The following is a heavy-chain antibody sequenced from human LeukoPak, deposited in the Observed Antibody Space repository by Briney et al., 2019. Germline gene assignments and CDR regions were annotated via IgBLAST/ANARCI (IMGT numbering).Heavy chain of an antibody. CDR2: IIPILGIA. CDR1: GGTFSSDT. Sequence: GSSVKVSCKASGGTFSSDTISWVRQAPGQWLEWMGRIIPILGIANYAQKFQGRVTITADKSTSTAYTELSSLRSEDTAVYYCAREGTTVEIYYYGMDVWGQGTTVTVSS. D-gene: IGHD4-23*01. V-gene: IGHV1-69*04. J-gene: IGHJ6*02. CDR3: AREGTTVEIYYYGMDV.